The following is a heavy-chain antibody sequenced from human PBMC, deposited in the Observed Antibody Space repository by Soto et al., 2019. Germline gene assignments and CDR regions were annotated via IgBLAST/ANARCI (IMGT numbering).Heavy chain of an antibody. J-gene: IGHJ4*02. Sequence: GGSLRLSCSASGFTFSSYAMSWVRQAPGKGLEWVSAISDSGTTTHYADSVKGRFTIPRDNSKNTLYVQMNSLRAEDTAIYYCAKGNWNYRFDYWGQGTLVTVSS. CDR2: ISDSGTTT. V-gene: IGHV3-23*01. CDR1: GFTFSSYA. D-gene: IGHD1-7*01. CDR3: AKGNWNYRFDY.